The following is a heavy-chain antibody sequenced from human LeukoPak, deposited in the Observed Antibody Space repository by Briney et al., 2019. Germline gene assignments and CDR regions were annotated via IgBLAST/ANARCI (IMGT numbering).Heavy chain of an antibody. D-gene: IGHD1-14*01. V-gene: IGHV3-48*04. CDR1: GFPLSSYS. CDR3: TRDRSRAEDD. CDR2: INIDSITV. J-gene: IGHJ4*02. Sequence: PGGSLRLSCAASGFPLSSYSINWVRQAPGKGLEWVSYINIDSITVNYADSVKGRFTISRDNANNLLYLQMNSLRGEDTAVYYCTRDRSRAEDDWGQGTLVTVSS.